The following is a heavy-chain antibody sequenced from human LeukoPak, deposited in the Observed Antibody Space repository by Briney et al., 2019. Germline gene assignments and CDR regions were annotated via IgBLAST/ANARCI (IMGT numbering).Heavy chain of an antibody. D-gene: IGHD3-9*01. J-gene: IGHJ4*02. CDR3: ARSAGAKDDILTGYSYFDY. CDR2: IYYSGST. CDR1: GGSISSGGYY. V-gene: IGHV4-31*03. Sequence: PSQTLSLTCTVSGGSISSGGYYWSWIRQHPGKGLEWIGYIYYSGSTYYNPSPKSRVTISVDTSKNQFSLKLSSVTAADTAVYYCARSAGAKDDILTGYSYFDYWGQGTLVTVSS.